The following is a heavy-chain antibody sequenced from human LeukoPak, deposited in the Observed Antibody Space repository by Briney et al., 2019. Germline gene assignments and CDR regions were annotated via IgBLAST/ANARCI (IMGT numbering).Heavy chain of an antibody. CDR1: GFTFDDYA. Sequence: PGRSLILSCVASGFTFDDYAMYWVRQAPGKGLEWVSGISWNSGSIGYADSVKGRFTISRDNAKNSLYLQMNSLRAEDTALYFCAKDALRRVFYYGMDVWGQGTTVAVSS. J-gene: IGHJ6*02. CDR3: AKDALRRVFYYGMDV. V-gene: IGHV3-9*01. CDR2: ISWNSGSI.